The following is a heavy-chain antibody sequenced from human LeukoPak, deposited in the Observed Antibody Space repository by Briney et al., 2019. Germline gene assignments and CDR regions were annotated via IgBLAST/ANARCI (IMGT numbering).Heavy chain of an antibody. Sequence: SETLSLTCTVSGGSIGSYYWSWIRQPPGKGLEWIGYIYYSGSTNYNPSLKSRVTISVDTSKNQFSLKLSSVTAADTAVYYCARAEYQLLYGMDVWGKGTTVTVSS. D-gene: IGHD2-2*01. CDR3: ARAEYQLLYGMDV. V-gene: IGHV4-59*01. CDR1: GGSIGSYY. J-gene: IGHJ6*04. CDR2: IYYSGST.